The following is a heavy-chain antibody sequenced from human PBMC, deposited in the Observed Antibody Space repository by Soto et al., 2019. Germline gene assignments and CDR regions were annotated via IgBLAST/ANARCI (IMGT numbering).Heavy chain of an antibody. D-gene: IGHD2-15*01. Sequence: ASVKVSCNASGYTFTGYYMHWVRQAPGQGLEWMGWINPNSGGTNYAQKFQGRVTMTRETSISTAYMEVSRLRSDDTAVYYCARDQMGYCSGGSCYSSYGMDVWGQGTTVTVSS. V-gene: IGHV1-2*02. J-gene: IGHJ6*01. CDR2: INPNSGGT. CDR1: GYTFTGYY. CDR3: ARDQMGYCSGGSCYSSYGMDV.